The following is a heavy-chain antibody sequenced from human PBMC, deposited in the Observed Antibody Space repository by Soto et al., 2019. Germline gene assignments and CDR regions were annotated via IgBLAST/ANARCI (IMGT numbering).Heavy chain of an antibody. V-gene: IGHV3-30-3*01. J-gene: IGHJ4*02. CDR2: ISYDGSNK. D-gene: IGHD3-3*01. CDR3: ARDHYDFWSGYSPGSLYFDY. CDR1: GFTFSSYA. Sequence: QVQLVESGGGVVQPGRSLRLSCAASGFTFSSYAMHWVRQAPGKGLEWVAVISYDGSNKCYADSVKGRFTISRDNSKNTLYLQMNSLRAEDTAVYYCARDHYDFWSGYSPGSLYFDYWGQGTLVTVSS.